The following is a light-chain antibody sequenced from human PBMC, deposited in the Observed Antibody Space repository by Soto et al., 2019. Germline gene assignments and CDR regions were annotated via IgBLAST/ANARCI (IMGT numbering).Light chain of an antibody. CDR1: QNVSSY. J-gene: IGKJ2*01. V-gene: IGKV3-11*01. Sequence: EIVLTQSPATLSLSPGERATLSCRASQNVSSYLAWCQQKPGQAPRLHLYDVSNRATGIPTRFSGSGSGTDFNLTISSLEPEAVAVYYCQQRINWHPGYTFGQGTKLEIK. CDR2: DVS. CDR3: QQRINWHPGYT.